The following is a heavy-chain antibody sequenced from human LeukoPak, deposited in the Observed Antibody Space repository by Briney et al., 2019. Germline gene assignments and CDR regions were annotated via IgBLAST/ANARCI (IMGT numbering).Heavy chain of an antibody. D-gene: IGHD6-6*01. CDR1: GFTFSSYA. CDR2: ISGSGGST. J-gene: IGHJ4*02. Sequence: GGSLRLSCAASGFTFSSYAMSRVRQAPGKGLEWVSAISGSGGSTYYADSVKGRFTISRDNAKNSLYLQMNSLRAEDTAVYYCAKGSADEYSSSSPASGFDYWGQGTLVTVSS. CDR3: AKGSADEYSSSSPASGFDY. V-gene: IGHV3-23*01.